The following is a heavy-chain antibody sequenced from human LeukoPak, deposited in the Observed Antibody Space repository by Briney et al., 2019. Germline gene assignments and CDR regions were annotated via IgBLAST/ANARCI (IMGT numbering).Heavy chain of an antibody. D-gene: IGHD6-13*01. CDR2: INPNSGGT. CDR3: ARDRNPNNGQPIIAAAGTGGWVY. CDR1: GYTFTGYY. J-gene: IGHJ4*02. V-gene: IGHV1-2*02. Sequence: VASVKVSCKTSGYTFTGYYMHWVRQAPGQGLEWMGWINPNSGGTNYAQKLQGRVTMTTDTSTSTAYMELRSLRSDDTAVYYCARDRNPNNGQPIIAAAGTGGWVYWGQGTLVTVSS.